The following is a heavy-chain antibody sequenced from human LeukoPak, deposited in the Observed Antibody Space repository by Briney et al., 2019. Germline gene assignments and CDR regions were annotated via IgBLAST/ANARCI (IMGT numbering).Heavy chain of an antibody. J-gene: IGHJ4*02. CDR3: ARGVEPLAANTLAY. CDR2: LYSDGNT. D-gene: IGHD1-14*01. Sequence: GGSLRLSCAPSGFTVITNDMTGVRQAPGQGLEGVSVLYSDGNTKYADSVQGRFTISRDNSKNTLYLEMNSLSPDDTAVYYCARGVEPLAANTLAYWGQGTLVTVSS. CDR1: GFTVITND. V-gene: IGHV3-53*01.